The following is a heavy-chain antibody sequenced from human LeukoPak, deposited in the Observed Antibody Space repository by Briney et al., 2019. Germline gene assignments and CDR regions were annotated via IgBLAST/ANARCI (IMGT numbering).Heavy chain of an antibody. CDR1: GFILSGYG. D-gene: IGHD5-18*01. J-gene: IGHJ4*02. CDR3: TKQRGSSSYSES. V-gene: IGHV3-30*18. CDR2: ISYDGSET. Sequence: HSGGSLRLSCAASGFILSGYGMHWVRQAPGKGLEWVAVISYDGSETYYRDSVKGRFTISRDDSRNTLYLQMNSLRGEDTAVYYCTKQRGSSSYSESWGQGTLVTVSS.